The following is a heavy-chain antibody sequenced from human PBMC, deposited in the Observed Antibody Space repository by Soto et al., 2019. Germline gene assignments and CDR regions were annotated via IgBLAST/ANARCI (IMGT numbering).Heavy chain of an antibody. V-gene: IGHV3-15*07. D-gene: IGHD2-15*01. J-gene: IGHJ4*02. CDR3: TTAIWVWGYCSGGSCLDY. CDR1: GFSFRDAW. CDR2: IKSKTDGGTT. Sequence: QLVESGGGLIKPGGSLRLSCATSGFSFRDAWMNWVRQAPGKGLEWVGRIKSKTDGGTTESAAPVKGRFSISRDDSKDTLYLQMNSLRTEDTAVYYCTTAIWVWGYCSGGSCLDYWGQGTLVTVSS.